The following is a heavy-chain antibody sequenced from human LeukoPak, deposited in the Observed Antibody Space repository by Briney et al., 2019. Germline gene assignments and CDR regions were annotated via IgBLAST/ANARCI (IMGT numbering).Heavy chain of an antibody. D-gene: IGHD1-26*01. Sequence: SETLSLTCSVSGGSISSYYWSWIRQPPGKGLEWIGYIYYSGSTNYTPSLKSRVTISVDTSKNQFSLKLSSVTAADTAVYYCARERVGATGAFDIWGQGTMVTVSS. V-gene: IGHV4-59*01. CDR2: IYYSGST. CDR3: ARERVGATGAFDI. J-gene: IGHJ3*02. CDR1: GGSISSYY.